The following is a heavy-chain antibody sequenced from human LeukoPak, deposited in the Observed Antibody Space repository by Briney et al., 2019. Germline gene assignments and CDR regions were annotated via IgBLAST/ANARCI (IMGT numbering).Heavy chain of an antibody. CDR3: ATKTAFDY. Sequence: GRSLRLSCAASGFTFSSYGMHWVRQAPGKGLEWVAVISGSGGSTYYAASVKGRFTISRDNSKNTLYLQMSSLRAEDTAVYFCATKTAFDYWGQGTLVTVSS. D-gene: IGHD5-18*01. J-gene: IGHJ4*02. CDR1: GFTFSSYG. V-gene: IGHV3-23*01. CDR2: ISGSGGST.